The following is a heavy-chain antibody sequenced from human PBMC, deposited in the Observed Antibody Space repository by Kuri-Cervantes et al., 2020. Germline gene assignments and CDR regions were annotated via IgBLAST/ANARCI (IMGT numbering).Heavy chain of an antibody. CDR1: GFTVSNNY. CDR3: ARVGNVWDAFDI. D-gene: IGHD2-8*01. V-gene: IGHV3-23*01. J-gene: IGHJ3*02. CDR2: ISGSGGST. Sequence: GGSLRLSSAASGFTVSNNYMTWVRQAPGKGLEWVSAISGSGGSTYYADSVKGRFTISRDNSKNSLYLQMNSLRAEDTALYHCARVGNVWDAFDIWGQGTMVTVSS.